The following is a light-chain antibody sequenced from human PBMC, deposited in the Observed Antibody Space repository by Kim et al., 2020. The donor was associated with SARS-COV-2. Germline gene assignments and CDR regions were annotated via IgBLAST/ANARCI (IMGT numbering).Light chain of an antibody. V-gene: IGLV2-8*01. CDR2: EVN. J-gene: IGLJ2*01. Sequence: GQSVAISCTGTSSDVGGYNFVSWYQQHPGKAPKLMIYEVNKRPSGVPDRFSGSKSGNTASLTVSGLQAEDEADYYCNAYAGSNNVAFGGGTKLTVL. CDR1: SSDVGGYNF. CDR3: NAYAGSNNVA.